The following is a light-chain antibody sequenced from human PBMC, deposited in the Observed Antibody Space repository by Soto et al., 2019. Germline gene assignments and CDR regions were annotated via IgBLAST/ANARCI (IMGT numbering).Light chain of an antibody. Sequence: ELVLTQSPGTLSLSPGERATLSCRASQSVSSYYLAWYQQKPGQAPRLLIYGASSRATGIPDRFSGSGSGTDFTLTISRLEPEDFAVYYCQQYGSSPQPITFGQGTRLEIK. CDR1: QSVSSYY. CDR3: QQYGSSPQPIT. V-gene: IGKV3-20*01. CDR2: GAS. J-gene: IGKJ5*01.